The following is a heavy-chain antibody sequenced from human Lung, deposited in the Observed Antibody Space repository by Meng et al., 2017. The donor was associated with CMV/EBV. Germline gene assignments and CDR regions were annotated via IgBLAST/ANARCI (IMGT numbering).Heavy chain of an antibody. Sequence: QVPLVQSGAAVKNPGASVKVSCKASRLTFNGYDIHWVRQAPGQGLEWMGSVSPKTGDTNFAQKFHGRVTLTRDTSINTAYLGLNRLTSDDTAAYYCARTLAGPFDSWGQGTLVTVSS. J-gene: IGHJ4*02. D-gene: IGHD2/OR15-2a*01. CDR2: VSPKTGDT. V-gene: IGHV1-2*02. CDR3: ARTLAGPFDS. CDR1: RLTFNGYD.